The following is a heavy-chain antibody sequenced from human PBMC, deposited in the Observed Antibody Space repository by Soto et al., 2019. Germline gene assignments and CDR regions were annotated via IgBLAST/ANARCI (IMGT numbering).Heavy chain of an antibody. V-gene: IGHV3-30*18. CDR3: AKDGATHDYYYCYMDV. Sequence: QVQLVESGGGVVQPGRSLRLSCAASGFTFSSYGMHWVRQAPGKGLEWVAVISYDGSNKYYADSVKGRFTISRDNSKNTLYLQMNSLRAEDTAVYYCAKDGATHDYYYCYMDVWGKGTTVTVSS. D-gene: IGHD1-1*01. J-gene: IGHJ6*03. CDR1: GFTFSSYG. CDR2: ISYDGSNK.